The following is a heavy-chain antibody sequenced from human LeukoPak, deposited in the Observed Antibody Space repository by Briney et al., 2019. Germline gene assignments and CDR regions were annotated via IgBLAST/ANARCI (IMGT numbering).Heavy chain of an antibody. CDR3: ARDYYDSSGYYY. CDR2: INPNSGGT. Sequence: ASVKVSCKASGYTFTGYYMHWVRQAPGQGLEWMGWINPNSGGTNYAQKFQGRVTMTRDTSISTAYMELRRLRSDDTAVYYCARDYYDSSGYYYWGQGTLVTVSS. D-gene: IGHD3-22*01. J-gene: IGHJ4*02. V-gene: IGHV1-2*02. CDR1: GYTFTGYY.